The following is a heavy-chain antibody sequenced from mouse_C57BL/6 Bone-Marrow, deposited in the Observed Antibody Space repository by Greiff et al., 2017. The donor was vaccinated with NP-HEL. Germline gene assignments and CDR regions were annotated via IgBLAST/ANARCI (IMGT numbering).Heavy chain of an antibody. CDR1: GFTFSDFY. CDR2: SRNKANDYTT. Sequence: EVKLVESGGGLVQSGRSLRLSCATSGFTFSDFYMEWVRQAPGKGLEWIAASRNKANDYTTEYSASVKGRFIVSRDTSQSILYLQMNAMRAEDTAIYYCARGGRGGFAYWGQGTLVTVSA. J-gene: IGHJ3*01. CDR3: ARGGRGGFAY. V-gene: IGHV7-1*01.